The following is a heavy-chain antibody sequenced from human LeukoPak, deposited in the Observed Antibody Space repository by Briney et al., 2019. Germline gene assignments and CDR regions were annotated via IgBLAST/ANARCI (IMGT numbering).Heavy chain of an antibody. CDR2: INPNSGGT. J-gene: IGHJ4*02. D-gene: IGHD3-10*01. CDR1: GYTFTGYY. CDR3: AGGATMARGVIITYSDY. Sequence: ASVKVSCKASGYTFTGYYMHWVRQAPGQGLEWMGWINPNSGGTNYAQKFQGRVTMTRDTSISTAYMELSRLRSDDTAVYYCAGGATMARGVIITYSDYWGQGTLITVSS. V-gene: IGHV1-2*02.